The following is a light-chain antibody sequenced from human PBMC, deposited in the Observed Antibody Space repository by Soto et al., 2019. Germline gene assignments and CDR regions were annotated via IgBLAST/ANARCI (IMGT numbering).Light chain of an antibody. CDR1: QSVRTY. CDR2: DAS. V-gene: IGKV3-11*01. J-gene: IGKJ2*02. Sequence: EIVLTQSPVTLSLSPGERATLSCRASQSVRTYLAWYQQRPGQAPRLLIYDASNRATGIPARFNGSGSGTDFTLTISSLEPEDFAVYYCQHRNSWPGTFGQGTNLEIK. CDR3: QHRNSWPGT.